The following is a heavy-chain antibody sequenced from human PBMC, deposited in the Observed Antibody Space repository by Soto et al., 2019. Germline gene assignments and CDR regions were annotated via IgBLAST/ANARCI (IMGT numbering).Heavy chain of an antibody. Sequence: PGGSLRLSCAASGFTFSSYSMNWVRQAPGKGLEWVSYISSSSSTIYYADSVKGRFTISRDNAKNSLYLQMNSLRAEDTAVYYCARDSSSATNWFDRWGQGTLVTVSS. J-gene: IGHJ5*02. V-gene: IGHV3-48*01. CDR3: ARDSSSATNWFDR. CDR1: GFTFSSYS. CDR2: ISSSSSTI. D-gene: IGHD5-12*01.